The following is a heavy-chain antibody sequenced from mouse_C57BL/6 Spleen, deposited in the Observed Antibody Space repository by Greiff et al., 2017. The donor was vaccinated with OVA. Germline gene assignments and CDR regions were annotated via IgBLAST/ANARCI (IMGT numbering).Heavy chain of an antibody. CDR1: GFTFSSYT. D-gene: IGHD1-1*01. CDR3: ARQGYYGSSPYAMDY. V-gene: IGHV5-9*01. Sequence: EVQRVESGGGLVKPGGSLKLSCAASGFTFSSYTMSWVRQTPEKRLEWVATISGGGGNTYYPDSVKGRCTISRDNAKNTLYLQMSSLRSEDTALYYCARQGYYGSSPYAMDYWGQGTSVTVSS. CDR2: ISGGGGNT. J-gene: IGHJ4*01.